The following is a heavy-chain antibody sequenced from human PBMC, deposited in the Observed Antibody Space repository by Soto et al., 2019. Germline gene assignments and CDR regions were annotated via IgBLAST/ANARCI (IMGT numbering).Heavy chain of an antibody. CDR2: ISSSSSYT. Sequence: QVQLVESGGGLVKPGGSPRLSCAASGFTFSDYYMSWIRQAPGKGLDWVSYISSSSSYTAYADSVKGRFTISRDNAKNSLYLQMNSLRAEDTAVYFCARCGARVGPPDIDYWGQGTLVTVSS. CDR3: ARCGARVGPPDIDY. V-gene: IGHV3-11*05. D-gene: IGHD1-26*01. CDR1: GFTFSDYY. J-gene: IGHJ4*02.